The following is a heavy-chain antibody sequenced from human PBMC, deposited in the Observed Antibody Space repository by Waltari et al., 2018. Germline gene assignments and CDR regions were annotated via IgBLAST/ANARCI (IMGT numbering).Heavy chain of an antibody. CDR1: GFTFSSYW. CDR3: VRGSLNPGFDY. V-gene: IGHV3-74*01. CDR2: TNTDGSFT. Sequence: EVQLVESGGGLVQPGGSLRLSCAVSGFTFSSYWMHWCRQTPGEGLVGLSRTNTDGSFTNYADSVEGRFTMSRDNAKDTVYLQMNSLRAEDTAIYYCVRGSLNPGFDYWGQGTLVTVSS. J-gene: IGHJ4*02.